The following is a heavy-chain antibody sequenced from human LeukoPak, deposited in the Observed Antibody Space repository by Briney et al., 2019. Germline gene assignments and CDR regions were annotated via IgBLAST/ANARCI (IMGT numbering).Heavy chain of an antibody. CDR2: IKQDGSEK. J-gene: IGHJ4*02. CDR1: GFTFSNYA. D-gene: IGHD1-26*01. CDR3: ASGGSYYYY. V-gene: IGHV3-7*03. Sequence: PGGSLRLSCAASGFTFSNYAMSWVRQAPGKGLEWVANIKQDGSEKYHVDSVKGRFTISRDNAKNSLYLQMNSLRPEDTAVYYCASGGSYYYYWGQGTLVTVSS.